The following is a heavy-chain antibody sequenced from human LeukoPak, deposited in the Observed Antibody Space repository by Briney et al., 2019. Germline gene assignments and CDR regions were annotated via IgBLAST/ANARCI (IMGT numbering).Heavy chain of an antibody. CDR3: ARVSGSSSVDH. V-gene: IGHV4-30-2*01. D-gene: IGHD1-26*01. Sequence: SETLSLTCTVSGGSISSGGYYWSWIRQPPGKGLEWIGYIYHSGSTYYNPSLKSRVTISVDRSKSQFSLNLTSVTAADTAVYYCARVSGSSSVDHWGQGTLVTVSS. J-gene: IGHJ4*02. CDR1: GGSISSGGYY. CDR2: IYHSGST.